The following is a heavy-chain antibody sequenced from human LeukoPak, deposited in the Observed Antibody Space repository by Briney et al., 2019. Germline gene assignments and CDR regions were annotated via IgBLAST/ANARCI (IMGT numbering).Heavy chain of an antibody. D-gene: IGHD3-10*01. Sequence: GFLRLSCAASGFTLRSYNIEWVPQDPGKGLEWVSYINSTSGTIYYADSVKGRFTISRDNAKNSLYLQMNSLRAEDTAVYYCARGAVQDWGQGTLVTVSS. CDR1: GFTLRSYN. CDR3: ARGAVQD. V-gene: IGHV3-48*01. CDR2: INSTSGTI. J-gene: IGHJ4*02.